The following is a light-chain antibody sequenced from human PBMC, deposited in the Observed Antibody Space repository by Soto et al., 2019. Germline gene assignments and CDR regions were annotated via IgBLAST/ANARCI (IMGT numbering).Light chain of an antibody. J-gene: IGLJ1*01. CDR3: CSYAGSYTYV. Sequence: QSVLTQPRSVSGSPGQSVTISCTGTSSVVGGYNYVSWYQQHPGKAPKLMIYDVSERPSGVPDRFSASKSANTASLTISGLQAEDEADYYCCSYAGSYTYVFGTGTKVTVL. CDR1: SSVVGGYNY. V-gene: IGLV2-11*01. CDR2: DVS.